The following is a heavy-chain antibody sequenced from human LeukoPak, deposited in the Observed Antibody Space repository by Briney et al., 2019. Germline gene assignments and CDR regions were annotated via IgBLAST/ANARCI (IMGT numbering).Heavy chain of an antibody. Sequence: GGSLRLSCAASGFTFSSYGMHWVRQAPGKGLEWVAVISYDGSNKYYADSVKGRFTISRDNSKNTLYLQMNSLRAEDTAVYYCAKERSPYHHPGLVDYWGQGTLVTVSS. V-gene: IGHV3-30*18. CDR2: ISYDGSNK. CDR3: AKERSPYHHPGLVDY. D-gene: IGHD2-2*01. CDR1: GFTFSSYG. J-gene: IGHJ4*02.